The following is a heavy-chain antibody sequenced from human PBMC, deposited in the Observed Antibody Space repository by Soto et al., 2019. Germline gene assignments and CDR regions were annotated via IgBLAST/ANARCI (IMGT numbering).Heavy chain of an antibody. V-gene: IGHV3-33*01. CDR3: ARPGSVVVTSDNWFDP. Sequence: QVQLVESGGGVVQPGRSLRLSCAASGFTFSSYGMHWVRQAPGKGLEWVAVIWYDGSNKYYADSVKGRFTISRDNSTNTLYLQMNSLRAEDTAVYYCARPGSVVVTSDNWFDPWGQGTLVTVSS. J-gene: IGHJ5*02. CDR2: IWYDGSNK. CDR1: GFTFSSYG. D-gene: IGHD2-21*02.